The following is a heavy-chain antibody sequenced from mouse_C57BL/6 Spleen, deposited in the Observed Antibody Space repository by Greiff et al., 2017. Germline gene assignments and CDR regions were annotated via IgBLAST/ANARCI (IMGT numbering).Heavy chain of an antibody. J-gene: IGHJ1*03. CDR1: GYTFTSYW. CDR2: IDPSDSYT. CDR3: ARRGNTSPWYFDG. Sequence: QVHVKQPGAELVMPGASVKLSCKASGYTFTSYWMHWVKQRPGQGLEWIGEIDPSDSYTNYNQKFKGKSTLTVDKSSSTAYMQLSSLTSEDSAVXYCARRGNTSPWYFDGWGTGRTVTVCS. V-gene: IGHV1-69*01. D-gene: IGHD1-1*02.